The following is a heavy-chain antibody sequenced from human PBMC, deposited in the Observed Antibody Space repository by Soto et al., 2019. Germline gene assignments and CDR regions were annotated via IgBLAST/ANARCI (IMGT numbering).Heavy chain of an antibody. V-gene: IGHV4-39*01. CDR3: VRHAGVYYYGMDV. J-gene: IGHJ6*02. Sequence: PSETLSLTCNVSGGSISTSNYNWGWIRQPPGKGLEWIGSIYYSGSTYYNPSLKSRVTISVDTSKNQFSLKLSSVTAADTAVYYCVRHAGVYYYGMDVWGQGTTVT. CDR1: GGSISTSNYN. CDR2: IYYSGST. D-gene: IGHD3-10*01.